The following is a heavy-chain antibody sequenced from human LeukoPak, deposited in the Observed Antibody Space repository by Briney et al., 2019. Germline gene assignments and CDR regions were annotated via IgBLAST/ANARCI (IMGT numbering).Heavy chain of an antibody. CDR2: INSNGGST. J-gene: IGHJ4*02. Sequence: GGSLRLSCAASGFTFSSYPMHWVRQAPGKGLEYVSAINSNGGSTSYADSVKGRFTISRDNSKNTLYLQMGSLRAEDMAVYYCARGSPSGAFDFWGQGALVTVSS. CDR3: ARGSPSGAFDF. CDR1: GFTFSSYP. D-gene: IGHD7-27*01. V-gene: IGHV3-64*02.